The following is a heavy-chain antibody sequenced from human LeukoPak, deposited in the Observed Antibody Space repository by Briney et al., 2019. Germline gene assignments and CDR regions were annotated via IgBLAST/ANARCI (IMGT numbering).Heavy chain of an antibody. CDR1: GFTFNGYW. CDR3: ATSSNAPGNH. J-gene: IGHJ5*02. D-gene: IGHD2-2*01. V-gene: IGHV3-7*01. Sequence: QPGGSLRLSCAASGFTFNGYWMSWVRQAPGKGLEWVANIKEDGSAQYYVGSVKGRFTISRDNAKNLLNLQMNSLRAEDTAVYYCATSSNAPGNHWGQGTLVTVSS. CDR2: IKEDGSAQ.